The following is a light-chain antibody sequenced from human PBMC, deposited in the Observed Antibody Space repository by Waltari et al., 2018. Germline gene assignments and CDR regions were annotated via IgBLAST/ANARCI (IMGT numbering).Light chain of an antibody. Sequence: QSGLTQPASVSGSPGQSITISCTGTSRGVGNYNPVSWYQQYPGNAPKLIVYEVTKRTSGVSDRFSGSKSGNTASLTIYGLQSEDEADYYCCSYAGLGIYVFGTGTKVTVL. J-gene: IGLJ1*01. CDR3: CSYAGLGIYV. CDR2: EVT. CDR1: SRGVGNYNP. V-gene: IGLV2-23*02.